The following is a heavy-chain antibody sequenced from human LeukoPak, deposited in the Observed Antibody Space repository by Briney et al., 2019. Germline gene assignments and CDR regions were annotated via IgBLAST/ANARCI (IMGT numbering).Heavy chain of an antibody. CDR3: VRDQMSSGDY. V-gene: IGHV3-48*02. J-gene: IGHJ4*02. Sequence: TGGSLRLSCAASGFTFSAYSMNWVRQAPGKGLEWVSYISSTSSTIYYADSVKGRFTISRDNAKNSLYLQMNSLRDEDTAVFYCVRDQMSSGDYWGQGTLVTVSS. CDR1: GFTFSAYS. D-gene: IGHD3-22*01. CDR2: ISSTSSTI.